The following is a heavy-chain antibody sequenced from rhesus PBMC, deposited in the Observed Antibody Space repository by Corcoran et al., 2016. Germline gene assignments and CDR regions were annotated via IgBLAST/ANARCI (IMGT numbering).Heavy chain of an antibody. D-gene: IGHD6-25*01. Sequence: EVQLVQSGAEVKKPGASVKISCKASGYTFTDYYLPWVRPAPGKWLKWMGRVDPEDGEAINAQKVEARVTITADTSTDTAYMELSSLRSEDTAVYYCATMGQLALWGQGVLVTVSS. CDR1: GYTFTDYY. CDR3: ATMGQLAL. J-gene: IGHJ4*01. V-gene: IGHV1-111*02. CDR2: VDPEDGEA.